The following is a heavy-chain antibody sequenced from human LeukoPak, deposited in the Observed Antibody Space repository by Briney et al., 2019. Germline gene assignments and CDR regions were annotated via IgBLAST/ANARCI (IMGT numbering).Heavy chain of an antibody. J-gene: IGHJ4*02. CDR3: ASQAFSGYCSGGSCQVPYDY. CDR2: IYPSGST. V-gene: IGHV4-39*01. D-gene: IGHD2-15*01. Sequence: SETLSLTCTVSGGSISSSTYYWGWIRQPPGKGLEWIGTIYPSGSTYYNPSLKSRVTISVDTSKNQFSLKLNSVTAADTAVYYCASQAFSGYCSGGSCQVPYDYWGQGTLVTVSS. CDR1: GGSISSSTYY.